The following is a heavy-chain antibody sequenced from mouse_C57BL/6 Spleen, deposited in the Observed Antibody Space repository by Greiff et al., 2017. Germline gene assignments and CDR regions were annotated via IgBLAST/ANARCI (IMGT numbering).Heavy chain of an antibody. D-gene: IGHD1-1*01. V-gene: IGHV1-42*01. Sequence: EVQLQQSGPELVKPGASVKISCKASGYSFTGYYMNWVKQSPEKSLEWIGEINPSTGGTTYNQKFKAKATLTVDKSSSTAYMQLKSLTSEDSAVYYCACRGSSYGYFDVWGTGTTVTVSS. J-gene: IGHJ1*03. CDR3: ACRGSSYGYFDV. CDR1: GYSFTGYY. CDR2: INPSTGGT.